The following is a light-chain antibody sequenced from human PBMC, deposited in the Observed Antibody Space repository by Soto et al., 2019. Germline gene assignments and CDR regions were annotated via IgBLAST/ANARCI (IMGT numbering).Light chain of an antibody. J-gene: IGLJ1*01. CDR3: CSYAGSSTV. Sequence: QSALTQPASVSGSPGQSITISCTGTSSDVGGYNLVSWYQQHPGKAPKLMICEVSNRPSGVSNRFSGSKSGNTASLTISGLQAEDEADYYCCSYAGSSTVFGTGTKLTVL. V-gene: IGLV2-23*02. CDR1: SSDVGGYNL. CDR2: EVS.